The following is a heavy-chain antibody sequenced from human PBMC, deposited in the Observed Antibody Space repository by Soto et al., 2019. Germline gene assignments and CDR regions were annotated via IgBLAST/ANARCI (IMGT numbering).Heavy chain of an antibody. J-gene: IGHJ6*02. D-gene: IGHD3-3*01. V-gene: IGHV1-69*13. Sequence: SVKVSCKASGGTFSSYAISWVRQAPGQGLEWMGGIIPIFGTANYAQKFQGRVTITADESTSTAYMELSSLRSEDTAVYYCESAMPPGVKIFGVPYGYYYVMDFWGQGTTVTVSS. CDR3: ESAMPPGVKIFGVPYGYYYVMDF. CDR1: GGTFSSYA. CDR2: IIPIFGTA.